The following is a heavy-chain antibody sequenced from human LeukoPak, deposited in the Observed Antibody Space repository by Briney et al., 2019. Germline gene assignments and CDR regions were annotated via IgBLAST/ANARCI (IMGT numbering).Heavy chain of an antibody. D-gene: IGHD5-18*01. CDR1: GFTVNNNY. V-gene: IGHV3-53*01. CDR2: LYSNNIT. J-gene: IGHJ4*02. CDR3: ARDGGRYSYGYYYY. Sequence: GGSLRLSCAASGFTVNNNYMTWVRQAPGKGLEWVSVLYSNNITYYADSVKGRFTISRDNSKNTLYLQMNSLRAEDTAVYYCARDGGRYSYGYYYYWGQGTLVTVSS.